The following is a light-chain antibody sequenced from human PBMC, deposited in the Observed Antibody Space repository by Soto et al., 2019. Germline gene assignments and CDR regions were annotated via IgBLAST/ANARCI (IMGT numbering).Light chain of an antibody. Sequence: QSVLTQPASVSGSPGQSITVSCAGTSSDVGGYNLVSWYQQHPGKAPKLIIYEGTERPSGISPRFSGSKFGNTASLTISGLQAEDEADYYCSSYTSSSIYVFGSGTKVTVL. CDR1: SSDVGGYNL. V-gene: IGLV2-23*01. J-gene: IGLJ1*01. CDR3: SSYTSSSIYV. CDR2: EGT.